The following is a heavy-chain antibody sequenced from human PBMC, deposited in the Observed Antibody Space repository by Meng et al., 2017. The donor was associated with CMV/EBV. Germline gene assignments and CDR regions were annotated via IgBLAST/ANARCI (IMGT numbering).Heavy chain of an antibody. Sequence: SETLSLTCTVSGGSTSSHYGSWIRQHPGKGLEWIGYTYYSGSTNYNPCLKSRVTIPVDTSKNQFSLKLSSVTAADTAVYYCARVIKRLRYYGMDVWGQGTTVTVSS. J-gene: IGHJ6*02. CDR3: ARVIKRLRYYGMDV. V-gene: IGHV4-59*11. CDR1: GGSTSSHY. CDR2: TYYSGST. D-gene: IGHD3-16*01.